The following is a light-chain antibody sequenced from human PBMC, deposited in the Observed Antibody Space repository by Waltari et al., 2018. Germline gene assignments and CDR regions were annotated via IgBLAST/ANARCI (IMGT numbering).Light chain of an antibody. J-gene: IGKJ5*01. CDR3: QPFYSYPSG. Sequence: AIQLTQSPSSLSASVGDRVTMTCRASQAISRSVAWFQQKPGKVPKLLIFEASDLEDGVPSRFSGSGGGTRFTLTISSLQPEDFATYYCQPFYSYPSGFGQGTRLEIK. CDR2: EAS. CDR1: QAISRS. V-gene: IGKV1-13*02.